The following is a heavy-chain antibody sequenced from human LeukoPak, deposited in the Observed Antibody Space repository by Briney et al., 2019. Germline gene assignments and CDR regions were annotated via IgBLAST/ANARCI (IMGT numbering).Heavy chain of an antibody. V-gene: IGHV4-59*01. J-gene: IGHJ4*02. D-gene: IGHD5-24*01. CDR1: GGSISSYY. CDR2: IYYSGST. Sequence: SETLSLTCTVSGGSISSYYWSWIRQPPGKGLEWIGYIYYSGSTNYNPSLKSRVTISVDTSKNQFSLKLSSVTAADTAVYYCARAYRDGYNSHFGYWGQGTLVTVSS. CDR3: ARAYRDGYNSHFGY.